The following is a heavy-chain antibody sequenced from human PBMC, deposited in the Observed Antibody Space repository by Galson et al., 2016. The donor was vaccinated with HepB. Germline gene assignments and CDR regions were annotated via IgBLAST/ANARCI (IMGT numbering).Heavy chain of an antibody. CDR3: ARDGTGTGTFSGAFY. V-gene: IGHV3-48*04. CDR2: IDGGSHVM. Sequence: SLRLSCAGFGFSFSVYAMNWVRQAPGKGLEWVSYIDGGSHVMLYADSVKGRFTVSRDNAENSLYLQMNSLGAEDTGVYFCARDGTGTGTFSGAFYWGQGTLVTVSS. CDR1: GFSFSVYA. D-gene: IGHD1-14*01. J-gene: IGHJ4*02.